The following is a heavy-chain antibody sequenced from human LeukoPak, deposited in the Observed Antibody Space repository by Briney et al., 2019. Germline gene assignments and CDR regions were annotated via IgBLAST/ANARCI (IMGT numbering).Heavy chain of an antibody. J-gene: IGHJ4*02. CDR3: AREGPTNYGFWSGFDY. Sequence: SQTLSLTCTVSGGSISSGSYYWSWIRQPAGKGLEWIGRIYTSGSTNYNPSLKSRVTISVDTSKNQFSLKLSSVTAADTAVYYCAREGPTNYGFWSGFDYWGQGTLVTVSS. D-gene: IGHD3-3*01. CDR2: IYTSGST. V-gene: IGHV4-61*02. CDR1: GGSISSGSYY.